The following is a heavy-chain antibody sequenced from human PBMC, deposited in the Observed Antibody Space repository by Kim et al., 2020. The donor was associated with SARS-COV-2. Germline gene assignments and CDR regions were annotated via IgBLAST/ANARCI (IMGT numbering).Heavy chain of an antibody. D-gene: IGHD3-22*01. Sequence: GGSLRLSCAASGFNFNINSMTWVRQAPGKGLEWVAAISGSGDITDFAESVRGRFSISRDNSKNTVYLQMNSPRAEDTAMYYCAEDRSSSSSGYYYNESWG. CDR2: ISGSGDIT. V-gene: IGHV3-23*01. CDR1: GFNFNINS. CDR3: AEDRSSSSSGYYYNES. J-gene: IGHJ5*01.